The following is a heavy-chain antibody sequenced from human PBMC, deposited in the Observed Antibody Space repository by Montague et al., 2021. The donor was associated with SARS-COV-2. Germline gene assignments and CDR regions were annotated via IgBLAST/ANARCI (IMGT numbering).Heavy chain of an antibody. J-gene: IGHJ4*02. CDR3: VATYNGNWYYFDY. D-gene: IGHD6-13*01. V-gene: IGHV4-39*01. CDR2: LHYAGSA. CDR1: GGSFSSGDSY. Sequence: SETLSLTCSVSGGSFSSGDSYWGRLRQAPGKGLEWIGDLHYAGSAHYNPSLRSRVTISADTSKNQFSLELNSVTAADTAVYYCVATYNGNWYYFDYWGQGTLVTVSS.